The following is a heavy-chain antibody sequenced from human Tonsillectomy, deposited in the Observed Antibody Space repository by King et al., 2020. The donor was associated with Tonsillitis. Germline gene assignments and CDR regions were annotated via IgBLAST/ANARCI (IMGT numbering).Heavy chain of an antibody. CDR2: INSDGSST. D-gene: IGHD3-3*01. CDR3: ARDRPFYDCWSGPTDAFDI. CDR1: GFTFSSYW. J-gene: IGHJ3*02. Sequence: VQLVESGGGLVQPGGSLRLSCAASGFTFSSYWMHWVRQAPGKGLVWVSRINSDGSSTNYADSVKGRFTISRDNAKNTLYLQMNSLRAEDTAVYYCARDRPFYDCWSGPTDAFDIWGQGTMGTVSS. V-gene: IGHV3-74*01.